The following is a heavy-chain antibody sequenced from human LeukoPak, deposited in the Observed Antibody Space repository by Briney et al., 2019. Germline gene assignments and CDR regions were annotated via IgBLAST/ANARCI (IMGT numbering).Heavy chain of an antibody. J-gene: IGHJ4*02. V-gene: IGHV3-23*01. Sequence: GGSLRLSCVASGFTFRIYAMSWVRQAPGKGLEWVSDISDSGGTTYYADSVKGRFTISRDNSKNTLYLEMNSLRAEDTAVYYCAKAAEFDYWGQGTLVAVSS. CDR3: AKAAEFDY. CDR1: GFTFRIYA. CDR2: ISDSGGTT.